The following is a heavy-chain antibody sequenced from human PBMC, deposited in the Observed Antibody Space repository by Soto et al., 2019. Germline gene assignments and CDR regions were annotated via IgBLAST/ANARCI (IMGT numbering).Heavy chain of an antibody. J-gene: IGHJ4*02. Sequence: PSETLSLTCTVSGGSISSGDYYWSWIRQPPGKGMEWIGYIYYSGSTYYNPSLKSRVTISVDTSKNQFSLKLSSVTAADTAVYYCARDFHRPGVDYWGQGTLVTVSS. V-gene: IGHV4-30-4*01. CDR2: IYYSGST. D-gene: IGHD3-10*01. CDR1: GGSISSGDYY. CDR3: ARDFHRPGVDY.